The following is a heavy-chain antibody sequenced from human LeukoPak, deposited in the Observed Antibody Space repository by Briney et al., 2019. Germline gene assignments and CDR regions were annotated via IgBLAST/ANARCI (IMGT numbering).Heavy chain of an antibody. V-gene: IGHV4-39*01. Sequence: PSETLSLTCTVSGGSISSSSYYWGWIRQPPGKGLEWIGSIYYSGSTYYNPSLKSRVTIPVDTSKNQFSLKLSSVTAADTAVYYCARIARITMVRGVMGAFDIWGQGTMVTVSS. J-gene: IGHJ3*02. CDR3: ARIARITMVRGVMGAFDI. CDR2: IYYSGST. CDR1: GGSISSSSYY. D-gene: IGHD3-10*01.